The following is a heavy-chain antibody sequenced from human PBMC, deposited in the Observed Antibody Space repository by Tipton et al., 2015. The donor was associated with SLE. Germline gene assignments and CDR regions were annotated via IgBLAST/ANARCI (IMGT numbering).Heavy chain of an antibody. CDR1: GYSISRGYY. CDR3: ARDPLRDYGGQTAPES. Sequence: TLSLTCTVSGYSISRGYYWGWIRQPPGGGLEWLGSVYPGGTPYYNPSLKRRVTVSVDTAKNQFSLKLTSVTAADTAVYYCARDPLRDYGGQTAPESWGQGTLVTVSS. D-gene: IGHD4-23*01. V-gene: IGHV4-38-2*02. CDR2: VYPGGTP. J-gene: IGHJ5*02.